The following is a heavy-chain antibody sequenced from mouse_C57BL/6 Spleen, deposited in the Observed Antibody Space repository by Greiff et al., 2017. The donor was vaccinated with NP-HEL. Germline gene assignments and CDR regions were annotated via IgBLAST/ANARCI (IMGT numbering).Heavy chain of an antibody. CDR2: IYPGDGDT. J-gene: IGHJ3*01. D-gene: IGHD2-5*01. CDR3: ARGDYSNYLFAY. CDR1: GYAFSSSW. Sequence: VQLQQSGPELVKPGASVKISCKASGYAFSSSWMNWVKQRPGRGLEWIGRIYPGDGDTNYNGKFKGKATLTADKPSSTAYMQLSSLTSEDSAVYFCARGDYSNYLFAYWGQGTLVTVSA. V-gene: IGHV1-82*01.